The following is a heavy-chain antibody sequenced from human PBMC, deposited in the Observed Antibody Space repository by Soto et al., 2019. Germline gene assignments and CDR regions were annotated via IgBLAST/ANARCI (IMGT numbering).Heavy chain of an antibody. CDR1: GGTFSSYA. CDR3: ARDGCSSTSRYYGMGV. Sequence: ASVKVSCKASGGTFSSYAISWVRQAPGQGLEWMGWIIPYNGTTNYAQKFQGRVTITTDESTSTAYMELSSLRSDDTAVYYCARDGCSSTSRYYGMGVWGQGTTVTVSS. V-gene: IGHV1-69*05. J-gene: IGHJ6*02. CDR2: IIPYNGTT. D-gene: IGHD2-2*01.